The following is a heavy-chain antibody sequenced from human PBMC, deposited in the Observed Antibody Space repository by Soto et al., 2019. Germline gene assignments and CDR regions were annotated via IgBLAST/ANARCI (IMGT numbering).Heavy chain of an antibody. CDR3: AKRRFFDWSQFDN. V-gene: IGHV3-74*01. CDR2: INIDGSIT. J-gene: IGHJ4*02. Sequence: PGGSLRLSCAASGFTSGFAFTNYWMHWVRQAPGKGLVWVSRINIDGSITDYADSVKGRFTISRDNSKNTLYLQMNSLRAEDTALYYCAKRRFFDWSQFDNWGQGTLVTVSS. CDR1: GFAFTNYW. D-gene: IGHD3-9*01.